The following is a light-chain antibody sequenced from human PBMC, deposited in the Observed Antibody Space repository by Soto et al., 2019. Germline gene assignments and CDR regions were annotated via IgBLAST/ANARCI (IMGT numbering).Light chain of an antibody. CDR1: QSITSW. J-gene: IGKJ1*01. CDR3: QQYNSYWT. CDR2: HAS. V-gene: IGKV1-5*01. Sequence: DIQMTQSPSTLSASVGDRVTITCRASQSITSWLAWYQQKPGKAPKVLIYHASTLKSGVPSRFSGSGSGTEFTLTISSLQADDFATYYCQQYNSYWTFCQGTKVEIK.